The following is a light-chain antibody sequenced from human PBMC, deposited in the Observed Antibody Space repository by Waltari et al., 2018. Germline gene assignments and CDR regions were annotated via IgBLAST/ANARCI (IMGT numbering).Light chain of an antibody. CDR3: QTWGTGVVV. J-gene: IGLJ3*02. V-gene: IGLV4-69*01. CDR2: LNNDGSH. CDR1: SGHIHYD. Sequence: QLVLTQAPSDSPSLVASVTLTCTPSSGHIHYDIARPPPQPEKGPRYLIRLNNDGSHRKGDGIPARFSGSRSGAECYLTISSLQSEDEADYYCQTWGTGVVVFGGGTKLTVL.